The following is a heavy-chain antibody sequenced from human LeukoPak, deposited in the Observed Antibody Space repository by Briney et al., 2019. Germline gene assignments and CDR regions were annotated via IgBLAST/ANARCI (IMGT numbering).Heavy chain of an antibody. Sequence: GASVKVSCKASGYTFTSYGISWVRQAPGQGLEWIGRINPSSGGTNYGQKFQGRVTMTRDTSITTAYMEVSRLTSDDTAVYYCARQGIGAVDYWGQGTLVTVSS. CDR3: ARQGIGAVDY. CDR2: INPSSGGT. D-gene: IGHD1-26*01. V-gene: IGHV1-2*06. CDR1: GYTFTSYG. J-gene: IGHJ4*02.